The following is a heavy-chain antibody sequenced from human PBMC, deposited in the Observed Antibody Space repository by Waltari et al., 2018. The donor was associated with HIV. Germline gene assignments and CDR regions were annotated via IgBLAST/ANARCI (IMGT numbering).Heavy chain of an antibody. Sequence: QLQLQESGPGLVKPSETLSLTCTVSGCSIISRSYYWGWFRPPPGKGLEWIGSIYYSGSTYYNPSRKSRVTISVDTSKHQFSLKLSSVTAADTAVYYCARHVAYCGGDCYSGYFDYWGQGTLVTVSS. CDR2: IYYSGST. CDR3: ARHVAYCGGDCYSGYFDY. V-gene: IGHV4-39*01. D-gene: IGHD2-21*02. J-gene: IGHJ4*02. CDR1: GCSIISRSYY.